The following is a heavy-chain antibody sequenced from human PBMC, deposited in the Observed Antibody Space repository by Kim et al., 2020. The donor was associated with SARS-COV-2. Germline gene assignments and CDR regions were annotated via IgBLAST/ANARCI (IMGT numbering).Heavy chain of an antibody. J-gene: IGHJ4*02. Sequence: FPGRVPITADKSTSTAYMELSSLRSEDTAVYYCARDRELYGDYGAYYFDYWGQGTLVTVSS. CDR3: ARDRELYGDYGAYYFDY. D-gene: IGHD4-17*01. V-gene: IGHV1-69*04.